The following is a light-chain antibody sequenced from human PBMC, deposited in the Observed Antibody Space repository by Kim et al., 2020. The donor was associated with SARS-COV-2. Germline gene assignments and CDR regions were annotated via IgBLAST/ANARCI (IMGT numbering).Light chain of an antibody. CDR1: SSDVGDYDL. CDR3: CSYAGRTTWI. CDR2: EGT. Sequence: QSALTQPASVSGSPGQSITISCTGTSSDVGDYDLVSWYQQHPGKAPKVMIYEGTKRPSGVSNRFSGSKSGNPASLTISGLQAEDEADYYCCSYAGRTTWIFGGGTQLTVL. V-gene: IGLV2-23*01. J-gene: IGLJ2*01.